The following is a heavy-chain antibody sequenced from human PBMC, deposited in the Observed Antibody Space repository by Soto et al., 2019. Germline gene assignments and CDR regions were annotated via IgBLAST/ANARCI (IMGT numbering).Heavy chain of an antibody. CDR1: GFTFSSYA. D-gene: IGHD2-2*02. J-gene: IGHJ4*02. CDR2: ISGSGLST. CDR3: EKVVGAAIAH. Sequence: EVQLLESGGCLVQPGGSLRLSCAASGFTFSSYAMSWFRQAPGKGLEWVSAISGSGLSTYYADSVQGRFTISRDNSKNTLYLQMTSRRAEDKAVYYCEKVVGAAIAHWGQGTPVTV. V-gene: IGHV3-23*01.